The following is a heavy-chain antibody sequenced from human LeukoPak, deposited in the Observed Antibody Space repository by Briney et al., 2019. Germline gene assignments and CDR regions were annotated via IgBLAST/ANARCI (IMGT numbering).Heavy chain of an antibody. Sequence: TGGSLRLPCAASGFTFSRNAIHWVRQGPGKGLEWVSYIAHHGSNKYYADSVKGRFTISRDNSKRTLYLQMNSLRADDTAVYYCAKDGSWSCTDWGQGTLVTVSS. D-gene: IGHD2-8*02. CDR1: GFTFSRNA. CDR3: AKDGSWSCTD. CDR2: IAHHGSNK. J-gene: IGHJ4*02. V-gene: IGHV3-30*02.